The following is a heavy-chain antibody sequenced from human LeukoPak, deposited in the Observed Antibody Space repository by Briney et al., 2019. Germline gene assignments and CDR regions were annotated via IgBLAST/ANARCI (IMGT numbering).Heavy chain of an antibody. Sequence: GGSLRLSCAASGLTFSDYSMTWVRQAPGKGLFWGSGISAGGGSTYYADSVKGRFSISRDNSRNTLYLQMNSLRAEDTAVYYCAKEYCTNGVCYYYYYGMDVWGQGTTVTVSS. D-gene: IGHD2-8*01. V-gene: IGHV3-23*01. CDR1: GLTFSDYS. J-gene: IGHJ6*02. CDR3: AKEYCTNGVCYYYYYGMDV. CDR2: ISAGGGST.